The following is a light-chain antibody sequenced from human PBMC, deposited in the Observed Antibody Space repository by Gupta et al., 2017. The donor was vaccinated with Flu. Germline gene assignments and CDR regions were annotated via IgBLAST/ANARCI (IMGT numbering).Light chain of an antibody. Sequence: SFVSASVGDRVTITCRASQGINTWMGWYKQKPGTAPKLLIYAASNWQSGVTSRFSGSGFGKDFPLTISSWQPDDFAAYYCQETHNYPPQTFGGGTKVEIK. J-gene: IGKJ4*01. CDR3: QETHNYPPQT. V-gene: IGKV1-12*01. CDR2: AAS. CDR1: QGINTW.